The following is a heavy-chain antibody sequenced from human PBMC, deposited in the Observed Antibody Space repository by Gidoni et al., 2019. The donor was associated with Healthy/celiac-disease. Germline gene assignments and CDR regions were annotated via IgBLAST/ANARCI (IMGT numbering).Heavy chain of an antibody. CDR1: GFTFSSYG. J-gene: IGHJ4*02. CDR2: ICYDGSNK. D-gene: IGHD1-26*01. CDR3: ATEGATRNFDY. Sequence: QVQLVESGGGVVQPGRSLRLSCAASGFTFSSYGMHWVRQAPGKGLEWVAVICYDGSNKYYADSVKGRFTISRDNSKNTLYLQMNTLRAEDTAVYYCATEGATRNFDYWGQGTLVTVSS. V-gene: IGHV3-33*01.